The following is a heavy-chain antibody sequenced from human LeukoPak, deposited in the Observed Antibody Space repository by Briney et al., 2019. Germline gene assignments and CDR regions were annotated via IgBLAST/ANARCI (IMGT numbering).Heavy chain of an antibody. Sequence: GGSLRLSCAASRFTFSTYSMNWVRQAPGKGLEWVSSISSSGSYIYYADSVKGRFTISRDNAKNSLYLQMNSLRAEDTAVYYCARDLRGPNPMVRGVMGWFDPWGQGTLVTVSS. CDR2: ISSSGSYI. CDR1: RFTFSTYS. J-gene: IGHJ5*02. V-gene: IGHV3-21*01. D-gene: IGHD3-10*01. CDR3: ARDLRGPNPMVRGVMGWFDP.